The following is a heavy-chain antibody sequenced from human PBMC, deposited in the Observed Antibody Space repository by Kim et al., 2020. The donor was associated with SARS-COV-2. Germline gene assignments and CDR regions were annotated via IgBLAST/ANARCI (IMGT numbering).Heavy chain of an antibody. CDR3: TTDDDLGLYYFDY. CDR1: GFTFSNAW. J-gene: IGHJ4*02. D-gene: IGHD3-16*01. V-gene: IGHV3-15*01. Sequence: GGSLRLSCAASGFTFSNAWMSWVRQAPGKGLEWVGRIKSKTDGGTTDYAAPVKGRFTISRDDSKNTLYLQMNSLKTEDTAVYYCTTDDDLGLYYFDYWGQGTLVTVSS. CDR2: IKSKTDGGTT.